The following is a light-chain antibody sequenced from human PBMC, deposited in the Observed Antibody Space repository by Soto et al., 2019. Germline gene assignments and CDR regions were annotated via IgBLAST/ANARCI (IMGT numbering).Light chain of an antibody. CDR1: QSVSSD. CDR3: QQYNQWPT. J-gene: IGKJ2*01. CDR2: AVS. V-gene: IGKV3-15*01. Sequence: EIVMTQSPATLSVSPGERATLSCRASQSVSSDIACYQQKPGQAPRLLIHAVSTRATGIPARFSGSGSGTEFTLTISSLQSEDFAVYYCQQYNQWPTSGQGTKVDIK.